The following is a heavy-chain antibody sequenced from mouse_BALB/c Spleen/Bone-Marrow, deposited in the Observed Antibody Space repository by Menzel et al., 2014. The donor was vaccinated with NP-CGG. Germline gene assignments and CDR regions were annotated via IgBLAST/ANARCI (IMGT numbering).Heavy chain of an antibody. CDR1: GFDFSRYW. D-gene: IGHD1-1*01. V-gene: IGHV4-1*02. CDR3: ARPDYYGYLNY. CDR2: INPDSRTI. Sequence: EVKVEESGGGLVQPGGSLKLSCAASGFDFSRYWMSWVRQAPGKGLEWIGEINPDSRTINYSPSLKDKFIISRDNAKXTLCLRLNKVRSEDTALYYCARPDYYGYLNYWGQGTTLTVSS. J-gene: IGHJ2*01.